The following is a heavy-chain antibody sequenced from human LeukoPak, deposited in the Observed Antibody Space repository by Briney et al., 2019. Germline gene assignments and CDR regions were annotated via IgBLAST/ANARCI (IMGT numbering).Heavy chain of an antibody. V-gene: IGHV3-7*03. Sequence: LSGGSLRLSCAASGFTFSTFAMSWVRQAPGKGLEWVANIKQDGSENYCVDSVKGRFTISRDNAKNSLYLQMNSLRAEDTAVYYCARGHYYFDYWGQGTLVTVSS. CDR3: ARGHYYFDY. CDR1: GFTFSTFA. CDR2: IKQDGSEN. J-gene: IGHJ4*02.